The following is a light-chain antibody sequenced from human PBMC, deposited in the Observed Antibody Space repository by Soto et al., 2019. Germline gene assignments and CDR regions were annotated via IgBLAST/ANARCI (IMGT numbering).Light chain of an antibody. Sequence: DIVMTQSPDSLAVSLGERATINCKSSQSVLYNFNNKKYLAWYQQKPGLPPKLLIYWASTRESGVPDRFSGSGSGTDFTLTIGSLQAEDVAVYYCQQYYSIPITFGQGTRLEIK. V-gene: IGKV4-1*01. CDR2: WAS. CDR3: QQYYSIPIT. J-gene: IGKJ5*01. CDR1: QSVLYNFNNKKY.